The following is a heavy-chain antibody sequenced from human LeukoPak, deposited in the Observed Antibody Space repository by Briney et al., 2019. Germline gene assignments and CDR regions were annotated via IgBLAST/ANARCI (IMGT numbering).Heavy chain of an antibody. CDR1: GGSISSYY. Sequence: SETLSLTCTVSGGSISSYYWSWIRQPPGRGLEWIGYIYYSGSTNSNPSLKSRVTISVDTSKNQFSLKLSSVTAADTAVYYCARVDGDFWYFDLWGRGTLVTVSS. V-gene: IGHV4-59*01. J-gene: IGHJ2*01. D-gene: IGHD2-21*02. CDR2: IYYSGST. CDR3: ARVDGDFWYFDL.